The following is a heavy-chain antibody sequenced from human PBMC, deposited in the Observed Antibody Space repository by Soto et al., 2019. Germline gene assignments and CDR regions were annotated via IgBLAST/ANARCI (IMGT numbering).Heavy chain of an antibody. Sequence: GGSLRLSCAASGLTFSNYGMNWVRQAPGKGLEWVGGISGTGGSAYHADSVKGRLTISRDNSKNTLYLQMNSLTAEDTAVYYCAKDGGDGYNPYPDYWGQGTLVTVSS. CDR1: GLTFSNYG. CDR2: ISGTGGSA. D-gene: IGHD2-21*01. V-gene: IGHV3-23*01. J-gene: IGHJ4*02. CDR3: AKDGGDGYNPYPDY.